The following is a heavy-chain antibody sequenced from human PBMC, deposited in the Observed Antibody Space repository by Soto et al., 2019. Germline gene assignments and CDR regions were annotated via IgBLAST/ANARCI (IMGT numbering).Heavy chain of an antibody. J-gene: IGHJ6*02. CDR3: ATCKLGEYYYAMDI. V-gene: IGHV4-4*02. Sequence: PSETLSLTCGVSGDSITTYKCWTWVRQTPGKGLEWIGEIYDSGNTRYNPSLKSRVTISKDTSKNELSLKLNSVTVADTAVYYCATCKLGEYYYAMDIWGQGTTVTVSS. CDR2: IYDSGNT. D-gene: IGHD7-27*01. CDR1: GDSITTYKC.